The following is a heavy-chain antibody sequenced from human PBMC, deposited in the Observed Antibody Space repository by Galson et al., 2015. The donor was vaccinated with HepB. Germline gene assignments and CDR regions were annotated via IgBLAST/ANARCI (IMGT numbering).Heavy chain of an antibody. CDR3: AKASVSDSRGGVGYADT. Sequence: SLRLSCAASGFVFADFAMTWVRQGPGKGLEWVSTISGSGGATYYADAVEGRFTVSRDNSKKTVHLQMHSLTAEDAALYFCAKASVSDSRGGVGYADTWGQGTLVAVSS. CDR1: GFVFADFA. V-gene: IGHV3-23*01. CDR2: ISGSGGAT. J-gene: IGHJ5*02. D-gene: IGHD2-2*01.